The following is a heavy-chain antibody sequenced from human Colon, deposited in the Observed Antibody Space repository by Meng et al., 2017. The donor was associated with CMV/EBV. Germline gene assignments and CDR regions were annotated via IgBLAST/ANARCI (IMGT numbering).Heavy chain of an antibody. CDR1: GFTFSTYN. CDR3: ARDEVTIFGVPMEG. J-gene: IGHJ4*02. CDR2: IVSDTYT. V-gene: IGHV3-21*01. D-gene: IGHD3-3*01. Sequence: GGSLRLSCAASGFTFSTYNMNWVRQAPGKGLEWVSSIVSDTYTYYADSVKGRFTISRDNAKNSLYLQMNSLRAEDTAVYYCARDEVTIFGVPMEGWGQGTLVTVSS.